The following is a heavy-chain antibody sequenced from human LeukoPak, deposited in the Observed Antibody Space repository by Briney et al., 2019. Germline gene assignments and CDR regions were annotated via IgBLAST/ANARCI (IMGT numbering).Heavy chain of an antibody. CDR1: GFTFSNYS. J-gene: IGHJ3*02. CDR2: ISSSSSYI. CDR3: ARGSSSGWLDAFDI. D-gene: IGHD6-19*01. Sequence: GGSLRLSCAASGFTFSNYSMNWVRQAPRKGLEWVSSISSSSSYIYYADSVKGRFTISRDNAKNSLYLQMNSLRAEDTAVYYCARGSSSGWLDAFDIWGQGTMVTVSS. V-gene: IGHV3-21*01.